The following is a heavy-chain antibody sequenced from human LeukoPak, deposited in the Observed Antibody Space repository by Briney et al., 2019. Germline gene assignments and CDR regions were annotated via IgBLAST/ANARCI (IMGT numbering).Heavy chain of an antibody. CDR1: SGSISSSSYY. V-gene: IGHV4-39*01. D-gene: IGHD3-22*01. Sequence: SETLSLTCTVSSGSISSSSYYWGWIRQPPGKGLEWIGSIYYSGSTYYNPSLKSRVTISVDTSKNQFSLKLSSVTAADTAVYYCARHPHYDRRANDAFDIWGQGTMVTVSS. CDR2: IYYSGST. J-gene: IGHJ3*02. CDR3: ARHPHYDRRANDAFDI.